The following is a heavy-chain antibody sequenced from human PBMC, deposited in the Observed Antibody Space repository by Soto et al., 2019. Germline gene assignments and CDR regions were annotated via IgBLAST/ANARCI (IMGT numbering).Heavy chain of an antibody. Sequence: GGSLRLSCAASGFTFSSYAMHWVRQAPGKGLEYVSAISSNGGTTYYANSVKGRFTISRDNSKNTLYLQMGSLRAEDMAVYYCARQYYDFWSGYNELDYWGQGTLVTVSS. CDR3: ARQYYDFWSGYNELDY. D-gene: IGHD3-3*01. CDR1: GFTFSSYA. V-gene: IGHV3-64*01. CDR2: ISSNGGTT. J-gene: IGHJ4*02.